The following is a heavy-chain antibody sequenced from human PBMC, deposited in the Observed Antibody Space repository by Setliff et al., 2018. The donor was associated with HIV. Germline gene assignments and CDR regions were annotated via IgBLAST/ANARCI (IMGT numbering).Heavy chain of an antibody. CDR2: INTNTGNP. J-gene: IGHJ6*03. CDR1: GYTFTSHA. Sequence: GASVKVSCKASGYTFTSHAMHWVRQAPGQGLEWMGWINTNTGNPTYAQGFTGRFVFSLDTSVSTAYLQISSLKAEDTAVYYCARGLGVRHGPHCYMDVWGKGTTVTVSS. D-gene: IGHD3-16*01. V-gene: IGHV7-4-1*02. CDR3: ARGLGVRHGPHCYMDV.